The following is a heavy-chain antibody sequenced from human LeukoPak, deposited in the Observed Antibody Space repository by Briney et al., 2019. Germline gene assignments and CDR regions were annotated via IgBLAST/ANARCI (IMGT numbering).Heavy chain of an antibody. Sequence: GGSLRLSCAASGFSFTSYSFNRVRQAPGKGLEWVSSINTVSSYIYCADSLKGRFTISIDNAKNSVYLQMDSLRAEESAVYYCARLRRNTDSSGFFYYYVYWGQGTLVTVSS. J-gene: IGHJ4*02. CDR3: ARLRRNTDSSGFFYYYVY. CDR2: INTVSSYI. CDR1: GFSFTSYS. V-gene: IGHV3-21*06. D-gene: IGHD3-22*01.